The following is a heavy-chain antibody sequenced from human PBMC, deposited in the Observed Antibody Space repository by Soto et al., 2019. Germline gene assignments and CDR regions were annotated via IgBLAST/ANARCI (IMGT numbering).Heavy chain of an antibody. CDR1: GYTFTSYG. D-gene: IGHD2-2*01. J-gene: IGHJ4*02. V-gene: IGHV1-18*01. Sequence: QVQLVQSGAEVKKPGASVTVSCKASGYTFTSYGISWVRHAPGQGLEWMGCISAYNGHTNYSQNVQGRVNMTTETSTSTAYMELRSLRSADTAVFYCARVVPAAYFAYWGQGTLVTVSS. CDR3: ARVVPAAYFAY. CDR2: ISAYNGHT.